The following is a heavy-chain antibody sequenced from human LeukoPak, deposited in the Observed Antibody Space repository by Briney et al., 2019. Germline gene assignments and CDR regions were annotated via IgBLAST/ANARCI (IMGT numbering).Heavy chain of an antibody. CDR3: AREKKVNSGYSDY. Sequence: SETLSLTCTVSGGSITGYYWSWIRQPPGKGLEWIGYIHYSGPTDYNPSLKSRVTISVDTSRNQFSLKLRSVTAADTAVYYCAREKKVNSGYSDYWGQGTLVTVSS. D-gene: IGHD3-22*01. CDR2: IHYSGPT. CDR1: GGSITGYY. J-gene: IGHJ4*02. V-gene: IGHV4-59*01.